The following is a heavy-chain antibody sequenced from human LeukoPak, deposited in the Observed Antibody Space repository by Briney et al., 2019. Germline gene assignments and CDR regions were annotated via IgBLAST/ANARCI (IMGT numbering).Heavy chain of an antibody. D-gene: IGHD2-2*02. Sequence: SETLSLTCAVSGYSISSGYYWGWIRQPPGKGLEWIGSIYHSGSTYYNPSLKSRVTTSVDTSKNQFSLKLSSVTAADTAVYYCARQLYEIDIWGQGTMVTVSS. CDR2: IYHSGST. CDR3: ARQLYEIDI. V-gene: IGHV4-38-2*01. CDR1: GYSISSGYY. J-gene: IGHJ3*02.